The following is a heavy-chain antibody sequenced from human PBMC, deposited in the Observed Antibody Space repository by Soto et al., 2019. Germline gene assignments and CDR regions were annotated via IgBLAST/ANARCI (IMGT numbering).Heavy chain of an antibody. J-gene: IGHJ5*02. CDR1: GASSSSDDYY. CDR2: IYYSGNT. CDR3: ARMENNWFDP. D-gene: IGHD1-1*01. V-gene: IGHV4-31*03. Sequence: QVQLQESGPGLVKPSQTLSLTCTVSGASSSSDDYYWSWIRQHPGKGLEWIGNIYYSGNTYYNPPLKSRLIISVDTSKNQFSLRLSSVTAADTAVYYCARMENNWFDPWGQGTLVTVSS.